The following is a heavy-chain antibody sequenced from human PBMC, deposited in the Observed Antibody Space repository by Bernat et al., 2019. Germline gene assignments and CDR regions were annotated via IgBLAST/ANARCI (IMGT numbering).Heavy chain of an antibody. J-gene: IGHJ4*02. V-gene: IGHV3-11*05. CDR1: GFTFSDYY. D-gene: IGHD2-15*01. Sequence: QEQLVESGGGLVKPGGSLRLSCAASGFTFSDYYMNCIRQAPGKELEWVSDISSCSYYTNYADAVKGRFTISRDNAKNSLYLQMNSLRADDTAVYYCARGTPQINWGQGTLVTVSA. CDR2: ISSCSYYT. CDR3: ARGTPQIN.